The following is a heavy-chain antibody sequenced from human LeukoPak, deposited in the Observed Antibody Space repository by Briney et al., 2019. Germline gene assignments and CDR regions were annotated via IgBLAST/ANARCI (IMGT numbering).Heavy chain of an antibody. D-gene: IGHD6-19*01. CDR3: ARDSSGWYGDYYGMDV. V-gene: IGHV4-30-4*01. Sequence: SETLSLTCTVSGGSISSGDYYWSWIRQPPGKGLEWIGYIYYSGSTYYNPSLKSRVTISVDTSKNQFSLKLSSVTAADTAVYYCARDSSGWYGDYYGMDVWGQGTTDTVSS. J-gene: IGHJ6*02. CDR2: IYYSGST. CDR1: GGSISSGDYY.